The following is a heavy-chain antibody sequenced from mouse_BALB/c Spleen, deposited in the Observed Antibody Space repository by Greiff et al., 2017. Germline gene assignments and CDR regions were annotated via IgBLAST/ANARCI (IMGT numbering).Heavy chain of an antibody. J-gene: IGHJ4*01. V-gene: IGHV5-6-4*01. CDR2: ISSGGSYT. CDR1: GFTFSSYT. CDR3: TRAITTVAGAMDY. Sequence: EVKLMESGGGLVKPGGSLKLSCAASGFTFSSYTMSWVRQTPEKRLEWVATISSGGSYTYYPDSVKGRFTISRDNAKNTLYLQMSSLKSEDTAMYYCTRAITTVAGAMDYWGQGTSVTVSS. D-gene: IGHD1-1*01.